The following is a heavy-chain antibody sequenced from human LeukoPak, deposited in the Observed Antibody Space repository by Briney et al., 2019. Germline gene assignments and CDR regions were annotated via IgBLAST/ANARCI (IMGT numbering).Heavy chain of an antibody. D-gene: IGHD2-15*01. J-gene: IGHJ4*02. CDR1: GGTFSSYA. V-gene: IGHV1-69*13. CDR2: IIPIFGTA. Sequence: SVKVSCKASGGTFSSYAISWVRQAPGQGLEWMGGIIPIFGTANYAQKFQGRVTITADESTSTAYMELSSLRSEDTAVYYCARDLPLGSMGGSAFDLWGQGTLVIVSS. CDR3: ARDLPLGSMGGSAFDL.